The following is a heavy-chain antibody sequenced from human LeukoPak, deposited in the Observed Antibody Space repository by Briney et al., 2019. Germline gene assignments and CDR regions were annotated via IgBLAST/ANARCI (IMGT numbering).Heavy chain of an antibody. Sequence: GGSLRLSCAASGFTFRSYGMHWVRQAPGKGLEWVALISYDGSNKYCADSVKGRFTISRDNSKNTLYLQMNSLRAEDTAVYYCARDGRGELDYWGQGTLVTVSS. V-gene: IGHV3-30*03. CDR1: GFTFRSYG. CDR2: ISYDGSNK. J-gene: IGHJ4*02. D-gene: IGHD1-26*01. CDR3: ARDGRGELDY.